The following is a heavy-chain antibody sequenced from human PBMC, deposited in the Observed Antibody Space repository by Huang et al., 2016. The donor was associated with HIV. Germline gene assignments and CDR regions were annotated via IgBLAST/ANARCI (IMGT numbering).Heavy chain of an antibody. J-gene: IGHJ2*01. Sequence: QLRFQESGPGLVTPSGTLSLPCTVSGGSITTGRYYWGWLRQPPVKGLEWVGSLYSTGKMTYVPALKGLLTMSADTSKNQFSLTLSSVTAADTAIYYCARNHDFWRGRMFAISYFDVWGRGTLVTVAS. D-gene: IGHD3-3*01. CDR3: ARNHDFWRGRMFAISYFDV. V-gene: IGHV4-39*01. CDR1: GGSITTGRYY. CDR2: LYSTGKM.